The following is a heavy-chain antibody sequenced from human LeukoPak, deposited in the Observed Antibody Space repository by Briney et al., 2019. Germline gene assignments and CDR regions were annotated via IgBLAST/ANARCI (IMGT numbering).Heavy chain of an antibody. D-gene: IGHD2-21*02. CDR3: ARDSEAYCGGDCYFYFDY. CDR2: ISGRGDFI. V-gene: IGHV3-21*01. J-gene: IGHJ4*02. CDR1: GFSFSRFG. Sequence: GGSLRLSCAVSGFSFSRFGMIWVRQAPGKGLEWLSSISGRGDFIYYADSVKGRYTISKDNTKNSVHLQLTSLRDEDTAVYYCARDSEAYCGGDCYFYFDYWGQGTRVTVSS.